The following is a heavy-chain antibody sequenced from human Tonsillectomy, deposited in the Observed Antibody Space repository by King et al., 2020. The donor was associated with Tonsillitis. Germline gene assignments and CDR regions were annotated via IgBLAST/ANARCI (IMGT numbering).Heavy chain of an antibody. CDR2: ISSSSSYT. Sequence: VQLVESGGGLVKPGGSLRLSCAASGFTFSDYYMSWIRQAPGKGLEWVSYISSSSSYTNYADSMKGRFTISRDNAENSLYLQMNSLTAEDTAVYYCATAGFDFRGRFFDYWGQGTLVSVSS. V-gene: IGHV3-11*05. CDR1: GFTFSDYY. J-gene: IGHJ4*02. D-gene: IGHD3-10*01. CDR3: ATAGFDFRGRFFDY.